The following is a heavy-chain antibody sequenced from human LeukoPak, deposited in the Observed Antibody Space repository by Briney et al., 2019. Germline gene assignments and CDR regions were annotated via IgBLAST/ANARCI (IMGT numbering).Heavy chain of an antibody. CDR1: GFTFSDYA. CDR3: AKDYYGSGSYSDAFDI. D-gene: IGHD3-10*01. J-gene: IGHJ3*02. V-gene: IGHV3-23*01. Sequence: GGSLRLSCAASGFTFSDYAMSWVRQAPGNGLEWVSSIIDSGGSTYYADSVKGRFTISRDNSKNTLYLQMNSLRAEDTAVYYCAKDYYGSGSYSDAFDIWGQGTMVTISS. CDR2: IIDSGGST.